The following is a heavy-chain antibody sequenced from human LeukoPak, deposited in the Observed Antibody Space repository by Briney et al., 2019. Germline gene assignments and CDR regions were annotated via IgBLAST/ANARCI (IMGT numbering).Heavy chain of an antibody. CDR3: AKDMNYGSGSPGDY. Sequence: GGSLRLSCAASGFTFSSYGMHWVRQAPGKGLEWVSGISWNSGSIGYADSVKGRFTISRDNAKNSLYLQMNSLRAEDTALYYCAKDMNYGSGSPGDYWGQGTLVTVSS. V-gene: IGHV3-9*01. CDR1: GFTFSSYG. J-gene: IGHJ4*02. D-gene: IGHD3-10*01. CDR2: ISWNSGSI.